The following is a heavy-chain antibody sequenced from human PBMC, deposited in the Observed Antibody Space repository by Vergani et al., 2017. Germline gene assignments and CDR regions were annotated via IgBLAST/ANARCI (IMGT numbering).Heavy chain of an antibody. CDR1: GGSISSGGYY. CDR3: ARVLTMVRGVIAGSGNWFDP. V-gene: IGHV4-31*03. Sequence: QVQLQESGPGLVKPSQTLSLTCTVSGGSISSGGYYWSWIRQHPGKGLEWIGYIYYSGSTYYNPSLKSRVTISVDTSKNKFSLKLSSVTAADTAVYYCARVLTMVRGVIAGSGNWFDPWGQGTLVTVSS. CDR2: IYYSGST. J-gene: IGHJ5*02. D-gene: IGHD3-10*01.